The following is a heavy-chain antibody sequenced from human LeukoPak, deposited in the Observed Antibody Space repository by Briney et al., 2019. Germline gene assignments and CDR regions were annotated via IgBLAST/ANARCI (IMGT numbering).Heavy chain of an antibody. CDR1: GGSISSSSYY. V-gene: IGHV4-39*07. D-gene: IGHD2-21*02. Sequence: NPSETLSFTCTVSGGSISSSSYYWGWIRQPPGKGLEWIGSIYYSGSTNYNPSLKSRVTISVDTSKNRFSLKLSSVTAADTAVYYCARECGGDCRDAFDIWGQGTMVTVPS. J-gene: IGHJ3*02. CDR2: IYYSGST. CDR3: ARECGGDCRDAFDI.